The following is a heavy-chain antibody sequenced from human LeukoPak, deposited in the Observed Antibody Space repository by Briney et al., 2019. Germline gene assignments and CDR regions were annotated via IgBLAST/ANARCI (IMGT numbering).Heavy chain of an antibody. Sequence: GGSLRLSCAASQFSFSSYWMHWVRQAPGKGLVWVSRITPDGSSTNSADSVKGRFTISRDNAKNTLYLQMNTLSADDTAVYYCARSKGGAHTGDFDLWGRGTLVTVSS. V-gene: IGHV3-74*01. D-gene: IGHD2-21*01. CDR1: QFSFSSYW. CDR3: ARSKGGAHTGDFDL. CDR2: ITPDGSST. J-gene: IGHJ2*01.